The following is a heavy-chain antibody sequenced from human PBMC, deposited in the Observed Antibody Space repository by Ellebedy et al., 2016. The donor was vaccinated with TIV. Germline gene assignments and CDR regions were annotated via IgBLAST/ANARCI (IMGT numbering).Heavy chain of an antibody. CDR3: ARLPPFYGDYIGHYFDF. Sequence: GESLKISCAASGFTSSTYWMSWVRQAPGEGLEWVSGISGTGGWTYYADSVRGRFTISRDNSKDTLSLELSRLRPEDTAVYYCARLPPFYGDYIGHYFDFWGQGALVTVSS. CDR1: GFTSSTYW. D-gene: IGHD4-17*01. J-gene: IGHJ4*02. CDR2: ISGTGGWT. V-gene: IGHV3-23*01.